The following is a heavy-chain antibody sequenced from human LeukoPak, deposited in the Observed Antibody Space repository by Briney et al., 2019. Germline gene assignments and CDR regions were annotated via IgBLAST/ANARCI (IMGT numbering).Heavy chain of an antibody. J-gene: IGHJ5*02. D-gene: IGHD2-15*01. CDR1: GFTFSSYS. Sequence: GGSLRLSCAASGFTFSSYSMNWVRQAPGKGLEWVSSISSSSSYIYYADSVKGRFTISRDNAKNSLYLQMNSLRAEDTAVYYCARTVGYCSGGSCWFDHWGQGTLVTVSS. CDR2: ISSSSSYI. CDR3: ARTVGYCSGGSCWFDH. V-gene: IGHV3-21*01.